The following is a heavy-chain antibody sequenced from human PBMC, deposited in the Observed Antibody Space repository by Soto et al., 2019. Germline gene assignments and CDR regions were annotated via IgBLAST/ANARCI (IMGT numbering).Heavy chain of an antibody. CDR3: AREGYCTNVVCSDYYYYYYMDV. Sequence: EVQLVESGGGLVQPGGSLRLSCAASGFTFSDHYMDWVRQAPGKGLEWVGRTRNKANSYTTEYAASVKARLTISRDDSKNSLYLKMNSMKPEDTDVDYCAREGYCTNVVCSDYYYYYYMDVWGKGTTVTVSS. D-gene: IGHD2-8*01. V-gene: IGHV3-72*01. J-gene: IGHJ6*03. CDR2: TRNKANSYTT. CDR1: GFTFSDHY.